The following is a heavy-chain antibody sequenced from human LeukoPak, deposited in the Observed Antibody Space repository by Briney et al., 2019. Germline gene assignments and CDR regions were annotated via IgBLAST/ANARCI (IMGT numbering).Heavy chain of an antibody. CDR3: AREMVRGIRWLDN. D-gene: IGHD3-10*01. J-gene: IGHJ4*02. V-gene: IGHV1-8*01. Sequence: ASVKLSCKASGYTFTGYDISWVRQATGQGLEWMGWMNPNSGNTGYAQKFKGRVTMTRNTSISTAYLELSSLRSEDTAVYYCAREMVRGIRWLDNWGQGTLVTVSS. CDR2: MNPNSGNT. CDR1: GYTFTGYD.